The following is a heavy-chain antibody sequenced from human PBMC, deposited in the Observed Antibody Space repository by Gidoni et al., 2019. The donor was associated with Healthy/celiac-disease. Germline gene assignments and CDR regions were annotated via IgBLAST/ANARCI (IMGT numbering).Heavy chain of an antibody. CDR2: ISGSGGST. J-gene: IGHJ4*02. CDR1: GFTFSSYA. Sequence: EVQLLESGGGLVQPGGSLRLSCAASGFTFSSYAMSWVRQAPGKGLEWVSAISGSGGSTYYADAVKGRFTISRDNSKNTLYLQMNSLRAEDTAVYYCAKPILFIEMATLFDYWGQGTLVTVSS. D-gene: IGHD5-12*01. CDR3: AKPILFIEMATLFDY. V-gene: IGHV3-23*01.